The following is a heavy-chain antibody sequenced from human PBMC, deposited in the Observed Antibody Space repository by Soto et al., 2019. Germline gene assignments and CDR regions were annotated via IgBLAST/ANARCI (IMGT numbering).Heavy chain of an antibody. V-gene: IGHV3-48*01. D-gene: IGHD1-20*01. J-gene: IGHJ3*02. Sequence: EVQLVESGGGLVQPGGSLRLSCAASGFTFSSYSMNWVRQAPGKGLEWVSYISSSSSTIYYADSVKGRFTISRDNAKISLYLRSNSLRAEDTAVYYCARDADPNHITGTSGAFEIWGQGTMVTDFS. CDR1: GFTFSSYS. CDR2: ISSSSSTI. CDR3: ARDADPNHITGTSGAFEI.